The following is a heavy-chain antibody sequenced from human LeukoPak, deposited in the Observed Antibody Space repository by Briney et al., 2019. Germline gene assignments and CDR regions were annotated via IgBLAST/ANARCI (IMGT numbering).Heavy chain of an antibody. J-gene: IGHJ4*02. CDR1: GFSLSASGMG. CDR2: IYWDDDK. CDR3: GHRSSIYFDWSFDY. V-gene: IGHV2-5*02. D-gene: IGHD3-9*01. Sequence: SGPTLVNPPQTLTLTCTFSGFSLSASGMGVGWIRQPPGKALEWLALIYWDDDKRYRPSLKSMLTITKDHSKNQVVLTMTNMDPLDTATYYCGHRSSIYFDWSFDYWGQGTLVTVSS.